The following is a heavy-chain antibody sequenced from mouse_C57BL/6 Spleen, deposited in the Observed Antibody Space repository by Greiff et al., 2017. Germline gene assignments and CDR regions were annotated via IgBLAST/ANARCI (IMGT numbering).Heavy chain of an antibody. CDR2: IYPGDGDT. V-gene: IGHV1-82*01. Sequence: VQLQQSGPELVKPGASVKISCKASGYAFSSSWMNWVKQRPGKGLEWIGRIYPGDGDTNYNGKFKGKATLTADKSSSTAYMQLSSLTSEDSAVYFSARSGDSYAMDYWGQGTSVTVSS. CDR1: GYAFSSSW. J-gene: IGHJ4*01. CDR3: ARSGDSYAMDY. D-gene: IGHD1-1*02.